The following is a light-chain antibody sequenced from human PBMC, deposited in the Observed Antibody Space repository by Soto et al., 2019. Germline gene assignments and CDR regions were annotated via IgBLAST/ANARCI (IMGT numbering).Light chain of an antibody. CDR2: GAS. Sequence: EIVLTQSPGTLSLSPGERATLSCWASQSVASTYLGWYQQKPGQAPRLLIYGASSRATGIPDRFSGSGSGTDFTLTISRLEPEDFALYYCQQYAGSPTFGQGTRLGL. V-gene: IGKV3-20*01. J-gene: IGKJ5*01. CDR3: QQYAGSPT. CDR1: QSVASTY.